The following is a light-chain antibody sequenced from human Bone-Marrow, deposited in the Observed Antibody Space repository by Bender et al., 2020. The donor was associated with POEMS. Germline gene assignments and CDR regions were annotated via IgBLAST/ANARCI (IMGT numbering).Light chain of an antibody. CDR2: EVS. J-gene: IGLJ2*01. V-gene: IGLV2-14*01. Sequence: QSALTQPASVSGSPGQSITISCTDTSSDINNYNEVSWYQHHPGKVPKLIIYEVSNRPSGVSTRFCGSKSGNTASLTISGLQAEDEAEYYCSSYTSTSTVVFGGGTELRV. CDR1: SSDINNYNE. CDR3: SSYTSTSTVV.